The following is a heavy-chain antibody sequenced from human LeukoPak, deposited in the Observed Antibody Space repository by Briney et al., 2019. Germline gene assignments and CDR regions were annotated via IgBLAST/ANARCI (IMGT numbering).Heavy chain of an antibody. V-gene: IGHV3-23*01. D-gene: IGHD3-22*01. CDR3: AKDRGWLVDY. CDR1: GFSFTSYA. CDR2: ISGSGGST. Sequence: GGSLRLSCAASGFSFTSYAMSWVRKAPGMGLEWVSTISGSGGSTFYADSVKGRFTISRDNSKNTLYMQMNSLRVEDTAVYYCAKDRGWLVDYWGQGTLVTVSS. J-gene: IGHJ4*02.